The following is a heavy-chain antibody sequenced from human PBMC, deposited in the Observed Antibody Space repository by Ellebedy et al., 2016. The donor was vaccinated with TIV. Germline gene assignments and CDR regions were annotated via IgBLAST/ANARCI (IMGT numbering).Heavy chain of an antibody. J-gene: IGHJ4*02. Sequence: GGSLRLXCAASGFTFSSYAMSWVRQAPGKGLEWVSAISGSGGSTYYADSVKGRFTISRDNSKNSLYLQMNSLRAEDTAVYYCAREYGSGSYYIDYWGQGTLVTVSS. D-gene: IGHD3-10*01. CDR3: AREYGSGSYYIDY. CDR1: GFTFSSYA. V-gene: IGHV3-23*01. CDR2: ISGSGGST.